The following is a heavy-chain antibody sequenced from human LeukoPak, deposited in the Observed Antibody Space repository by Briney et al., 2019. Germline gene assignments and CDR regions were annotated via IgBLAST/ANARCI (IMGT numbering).Heavy chain of an antibody. D-gene: IGHD3-22*01. J-gene: IGHJ4*02. V-gene: IGHV3-30*18. CDR1: GFTFSSYG. CDR3: AKNGGGSSGYFLDY. Sequence: GGSLRLSCAASGFTFSSYGMHWVRQAPGKGLEWVAVISYDGSNKYYADSVKGRFTISRDNSKNTLYLQMNSLRAEDTAVYYCAKNGGGSSGYFLDYWGQGTLVTVSS. CDR2: ISYDGSNK.